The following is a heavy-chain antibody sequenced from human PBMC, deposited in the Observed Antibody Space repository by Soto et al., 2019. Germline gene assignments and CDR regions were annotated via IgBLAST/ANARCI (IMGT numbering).Heavy chain of an antibody. CDR3: AREEVPQWFTRGYYGMDV. D-gene: IGHD2-2*01. Sequence: ETLSLTCAVHGGSFSGYYWTWIRQPPGKGLEWIGDINHSGSTNYNSSLKSRVTISVDTSKNQLSLKLRSVTAADTAVYYCAREEVPQWFTRGYYGMDVWGQGTTVTVSS. V-gene: IGHV4-34*01. J-gene: IGHJ6*02. CDR2: INHSGST. CDR1: GGSFSGYY.